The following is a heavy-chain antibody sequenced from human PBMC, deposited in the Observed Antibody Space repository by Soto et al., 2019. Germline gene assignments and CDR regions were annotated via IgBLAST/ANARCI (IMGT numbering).Heavy chain of an antibody. CDR1: GFTFSSYG. V-gene: IGHV3-30*18. D-gene: IGHD5-18*01. Sequence: QVQLVESGGGVVQPGRSLRLSCAASGFTFSSYGMHWVRQAPGKGLEWVAVISYDGSNKYYADSVKGRFTISRDNSKNTLYLQMNSLRAEDTAVYYCAKISGYSYAFDYWGQGTLVTVSS. J-gene: IGHJ4*02. CDR3: AKISGYSYAFDY. CDR2: ISYDGSNK.